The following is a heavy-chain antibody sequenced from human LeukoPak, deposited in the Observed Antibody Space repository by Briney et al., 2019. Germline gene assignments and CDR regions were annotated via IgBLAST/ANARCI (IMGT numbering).Heavy chain of an antibody. CDR3: AKDIGGSSWYLGFDY. Sequence: GRSLRLSCAASGFTFSSYAMHWVRQAPGKGLEWVAVISYDGSNKYYADSVKGRFTISRDNAKNSLYLQMNSLRAEDTALYYCAKDIGGSSWYLGFDYWGQGTLVTVSS. V-gene: IGHV3-30-3*01. CDR1: GFTFSSYA. CDR2: ISYDGSNK. D-gene: IGHD6-13*01. J-gene: IGHJ4*02.